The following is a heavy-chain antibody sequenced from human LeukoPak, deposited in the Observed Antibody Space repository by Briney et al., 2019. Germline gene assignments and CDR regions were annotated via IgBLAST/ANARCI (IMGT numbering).Heavy chain of an antibody. D-gene: IGHD2-2*01. J-gene: IGHJ4*02. CDR3: AKDRHSGTNYYFDY. V-gene: IGHV3-23*01. CDR1: GFTFGSYA. CDR2: ISGSGGST. Sequence: GGSLRLSCAASGFTFGSYAMSWVRQAPGKGLEWVSAISGSGGSTYYADSVKGRFTISRANSKNTLYLQMNSLRAEDTAIYYCAKDRHSGTNYYFDYWGQGTLVTVSS.